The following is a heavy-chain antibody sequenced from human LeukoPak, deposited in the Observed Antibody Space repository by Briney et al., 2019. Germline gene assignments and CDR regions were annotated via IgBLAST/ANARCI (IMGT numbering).Heavy chain of an antibody. D-gene: IGHD3-10*01. V-gene: IGHV4-38-2*02. CDR2: IYHSGST. CDR1: GYSISSGYY. Sequence: SETLSLTCTVSGYSISSGYYWGWIRQPPGKGLEWIGSIYHSGSTYYNPSLKSRVTISVDTSKNQFSLKLSSVTAADTAVYYCARGGSITMVRGVIFRYNWFDPWGQGTLVTVSS. J-gene: IGHJ5*02. CDR3: ARGGSITMVRGVIFRYNWFDP.